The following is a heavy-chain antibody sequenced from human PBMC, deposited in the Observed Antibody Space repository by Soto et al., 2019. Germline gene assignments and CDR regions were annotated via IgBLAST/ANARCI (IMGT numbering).Heavy chain of an antibody. Sequence: QVQLVESGGGLVKPGGSLRLSCAASGFTFSDYYMSWIRQAPGKGLEWASYISSSGSTIYYADSVKGRFTISRDNAKNSLYLQMNSLRAEDTAVYYCARDSTIYDFWSGYYDDAFDIWGQGTMVTVSS. CDR2: ISSSGSTI. J-gene: IGHJ3*02. CDR3: ARDSTIYDFWSGYYDDAFDI. V-gene: IGHV3-11*01. CDR1: GFTFSDYY. D-gene: IGHD3-3*01.